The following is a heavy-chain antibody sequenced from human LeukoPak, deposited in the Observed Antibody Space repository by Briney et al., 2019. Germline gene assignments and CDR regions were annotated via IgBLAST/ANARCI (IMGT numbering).Heavy chain of an antibody. J-gene: IGHJ6*02. CDR1: GYTFTSYD. CDR3: ARVSNLDSYYYYYGMDV. V-gene: IGHV1-8*01. D-gene: IGHD1-14*01. CDR2: MNPNSGNT. Sequence: VKVSCKASGYTFTSYDINWVRQATGQGLEWMGWMNPNSGNTGYAQKFQGRVTMTRNTSISTAYMELSSLRSEDTAVYYCARVSNLDSYYYYYGMDVWGQGTTVTVSS.